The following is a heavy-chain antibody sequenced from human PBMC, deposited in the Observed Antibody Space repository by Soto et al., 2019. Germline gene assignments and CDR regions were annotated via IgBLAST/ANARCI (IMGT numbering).Heavy chain of an antibody. CDR1: GFTFSSYG. J-gene: IGHJ6*02. CDR2: ILYDGSKK. D-gene: IGHD6-19*01. CDR3: GKDGSSGWPYFGDMDV. V-gene: IGHV3-30*18. Sequence: QVQLVESGGGVVQPGRSLRLSCAASGFTFSSYGMHWVRQAPGKGLEWVAVILYDGSKKYYADSVKGRFTISRDNSKNTMYLQMSSLRGEDTALYYCGKDGSSGWPYFGDMDVWGRWTTVTVSS.